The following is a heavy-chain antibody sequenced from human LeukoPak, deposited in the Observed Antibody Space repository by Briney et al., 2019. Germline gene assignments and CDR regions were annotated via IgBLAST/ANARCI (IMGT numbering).Heavy chain of an antibody. Sequence: PGGSLRLSCAASGFTFSSYAMSWVRQAPGKGLEYVSAVSSNGGSTYYADSVKGRFTISRDNSKNTLYLQMSSLRAEDTAVYYCVKDKGYEAHFDYWGQGTLVTVSS. CDR3: VKDKGYEAHFDY. J-gene: IGHJ4*02. D-gene: IGHD5-12*01. CDR1: GFTFSSYA. V-gene: IGHV3-64D*06. CDR2: VSSNGGST.